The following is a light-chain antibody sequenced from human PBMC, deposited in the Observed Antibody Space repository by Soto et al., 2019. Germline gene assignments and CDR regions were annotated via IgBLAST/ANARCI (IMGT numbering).Light chain of an antibody. CDR3: QVYNSSPWT. Sequence: EIVLTQYPGTLSLSPGDTATLSCRASRSVSGNYLAWYQQKPGQAPRLVYYGAFTRASGIPDRFGGSGSGTDFTLTISRLEPEDFAIYYCQVYNSSPWTFGQGTKVDIK. CDR1: RSVSGNY. V-gene: IGKV3-20*01. CDR2: GAF. J-gene: IGKJ1*01.